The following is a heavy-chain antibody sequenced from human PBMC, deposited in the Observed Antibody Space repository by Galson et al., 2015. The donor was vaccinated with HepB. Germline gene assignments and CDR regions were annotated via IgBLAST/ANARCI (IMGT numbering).Heavy chain of an antibody. CDR2: ISGSGGNA. CDR1: GLTFSTYA. V-gene: IGHV3-23*01. CDR3: AKLVSRFGSGNYALDY. Sequence: SLSLSFAASGLTFSTYAMNWVRQAPGKGLEWVSGISGSGGNADYADSVKGRFIISRDNSTNTLYLQMDSLRAEDTAEYYCAKLVSRFGSGNYALDYWGQGTLVTVSS. D-gene: IGHD3-10*01. J-gene: IGHJ4*02.